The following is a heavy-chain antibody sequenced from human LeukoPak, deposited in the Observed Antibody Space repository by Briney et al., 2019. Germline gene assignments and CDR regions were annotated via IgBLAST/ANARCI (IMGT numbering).Heavy chain of an antibody. D-gene: IGHD3-3*01. CDR1: GFTVSSNY. CDR2: IYSGGST. V-gene: IGHV3-66*01. J-gene: IGHJ3*02. Sequence: GGSLRLSCAASGFTVSSNYMSWVRQAPGKGLEWVSVIYSGGSTYYADSVKGRFTISRDNSKNTLYLQMNSLRAEDTAVYYCARDKSFGVAGDAFDIWGQGTMVTVSS. CDR3: ARDKSFGVAGDAFDI.